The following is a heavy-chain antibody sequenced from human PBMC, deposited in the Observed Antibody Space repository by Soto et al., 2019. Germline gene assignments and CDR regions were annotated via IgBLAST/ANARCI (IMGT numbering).Heavy chain of an antibody. CDR1: GFTFSSYG. J-gene: IGHJ3*02. V-gene: IGHV3-30*03. CDR2: ISYDGSNK. CDR3: AAGYCSGGSCGGNAFDI. Sequence: GGSLRLSCAASGFTFSSYGMHWVRQAPGKGLEWVAVISYDGSNKYYADSVKGRFTISRDNSKNTLYLQMNSLRAEDTAVYYCAAGYCSGGSCGGNAFDIWGQGTMVTVSS. D-gene: IGHD2-15*01.